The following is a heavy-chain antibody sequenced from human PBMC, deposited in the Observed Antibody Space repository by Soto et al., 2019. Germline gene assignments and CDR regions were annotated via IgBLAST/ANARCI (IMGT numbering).Heavy chain of an antibody. CDR1: GFTFSSYG. CDR3: AKDLIAAAGTLTDYYYYYGMDV. CDR2: ISYDGSNK. V-gene: IGHV3-30*18. J-gene: IGHJ6*02. Sequence: GGSLRLSTVSSGFTFSSYGIDWVRQAPGKGLEWVAVISYDGSNKYYADSVKGRFTISRDNSKNTLYLQMNSLRAEDTAVYYCAKDLIAAAGTLTDYYYYYGMDVWGQGTTVTVSS. D-gene: IGHD6-13*01.